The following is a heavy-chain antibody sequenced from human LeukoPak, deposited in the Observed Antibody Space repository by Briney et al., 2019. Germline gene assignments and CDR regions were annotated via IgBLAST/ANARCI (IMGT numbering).Heavy chain of an antibody. J-gene: IGHJ4*02. Sequence: ETLSLTCTVSGGSISSYYWSWIRQPPGKGLEWIGYIYYSGSTNYNPSLKSRVTISVDTSKNQFSLKLSSVTAADTAVYYCARVWFSSGPLYYFDYWGQGTPVSVSS. V-gene: IGHV4-59*01. CDR1: GGSISSYY. D-gene: IGHD3-22*01. CDR3: ARVWFSSGPLYYFDY. CDR2: IYYSGST.